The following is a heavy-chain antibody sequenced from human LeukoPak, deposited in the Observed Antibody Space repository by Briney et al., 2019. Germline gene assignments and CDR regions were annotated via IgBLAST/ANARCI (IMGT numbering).Heavy chain of an antibody. Sequence: SETLSLTCTVSGCSISSNSYYWGWIRQPPGKGLEWIGTIYYSGSTYHNPFLKSRVTISVDTSKSQFSLKLSSVTAADTAVYYCAGSYYYDSSGPYYFDYWGQGTLVTVSS. V-gene: IGHV4-39*01. CDR1: GCSISSNSYY. D-gene: IGHD3-22*01. CDR2: IYYSGST. J-gene: IGHJ4*02. CDR3: AGSYYYDSSGPYYFDY.